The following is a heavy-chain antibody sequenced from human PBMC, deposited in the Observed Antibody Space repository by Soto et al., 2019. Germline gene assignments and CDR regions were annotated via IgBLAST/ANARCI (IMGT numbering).Heavy chain of an antibody. CDR3: ARDVYRYSSSSPEDV. Sequence: GGSLRLSCAASGFTFSDYYMSWIRQAPGKGLDWVAYISSSSRTTKYGDSVKGRFTISRDNAKNSLFLQMNSLRGEDTAVYYCARDVYRYSSSSPEDVWCQGTTVTVSS. CDR1: GFTFSDYY. V-gene: IGHV3-11*06. D-gene: IGHD6-6*01. J-gene: IGHJ6*02. CDR2: ISSSSRTT.